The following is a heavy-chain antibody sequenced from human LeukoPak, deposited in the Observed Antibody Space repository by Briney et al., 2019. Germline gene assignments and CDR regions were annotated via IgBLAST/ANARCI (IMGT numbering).Heavy chain of an antibody. J-gene: IGHJ4*02. D-gene: IGHD6-19*01. V-gene: IGHV4-38-2*02. Sequence: SETLSLTCTVSGYSISRGYYWGWIRQPPGKGLEWIGSIYHSGRTFYNPSLKSRVTISVDTSKNQFSLKLSSVTAADTAVYYCARHGIAVAERNFDYWGQGTLVTVSS. CDR1: GYSISRGYY. CDR2: IYHSGRT. CDR3: ARHGIAVAERNFDY.